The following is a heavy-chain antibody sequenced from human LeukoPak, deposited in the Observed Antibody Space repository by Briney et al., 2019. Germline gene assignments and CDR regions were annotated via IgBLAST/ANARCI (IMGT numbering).Heavy chain of an antibody. Sequence: TGRSLRLSCAASGFTFSSSAMHWVRQAPGKGLEWLAVFSRDGINTYYTDSVKGRFTTSRDNSKNIFYLQMNSLRIEDTAIYYCATGKLDASGFDFMLPFWGQGTLVSVSS. CDR2: FSRDGINT. CDR1: GFTFSSSA. D-gene: IGHD5-12*01. J-gene: IGHJ4*02. V-gene: IGHV3-30*10. CDR3: ATGKLDASGFDFMLPF.